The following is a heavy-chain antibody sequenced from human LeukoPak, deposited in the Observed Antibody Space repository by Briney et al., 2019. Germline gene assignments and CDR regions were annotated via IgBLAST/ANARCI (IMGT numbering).Heavy chain of an antibody. J-gene: IGHJ3*02. CDR1: GGSISSSSYY. CDR3: ARGSVTSGAFDI. V-gene: IGHV4-39*07. CDR2: IYYSGST. D-gene: IGHD4-17*01. Sequence: SETLSLTCTVSGGSISSSSYYWGWIRQPPGKGLEWIGTIYYSGSTYYNPSLKSRVTISVDTSKNQFSLKLSSVTAADTAMYYCARGSVTSGAFDIWGQGTMVTVSS.